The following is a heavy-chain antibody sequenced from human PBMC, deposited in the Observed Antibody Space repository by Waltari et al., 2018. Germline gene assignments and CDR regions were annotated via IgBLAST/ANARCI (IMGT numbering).Heavy chain of an antibody. Sequence: QVQLVQSGAEVTKPGASVKVSGKTSGYTFTGSYMHWLRQAPGQERQWMGRINPNSGGTNDAKKFQGRVTMTRDTSISTAYMELSRLRSDDTGVYYCAREVNYYDSSGIDYSGQGTLVTVSS. CDR2: INPNSGGT. D-gene: IGHD3-22*01. CDR3: AREVNYYDSSGIDY. V-gene: IGHV1-2*05. CDR1: GYTFTGSY. J-gene: IGHJ4*02.